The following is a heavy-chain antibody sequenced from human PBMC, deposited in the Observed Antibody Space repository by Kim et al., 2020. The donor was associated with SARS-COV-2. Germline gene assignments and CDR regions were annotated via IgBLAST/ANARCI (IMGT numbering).Heavy chain of an antibody. CDR2: ISRSSSYI. V-gene: IGHV3-21*01. Sequence: GGSLRLSCAASGFTFSSYSMNWVRQAPGKGLEWVSSISRSSSYIYYADSVKGRFTISRDNAKNSLYLQMNSLRAEDTAVYYCARDRSRITIIGVEPGLMGVWGQGTPVTVSS. CDR3: ARDRSRITIIGVEPGLMGV. D-gene: IGHD3-3*01. J-gene: IGHJ6*02. CDR1: GFTFSSYS.